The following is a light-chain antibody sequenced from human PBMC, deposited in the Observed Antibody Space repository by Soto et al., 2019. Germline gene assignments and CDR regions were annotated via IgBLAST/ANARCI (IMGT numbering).Light chain of an antibody. CDR1: SSNIGAGYD. V-gene: IGLV1-40*01. J-gene: IGLJ2*01. Sequence: QSVLTQPPSVSGAPGQRVTISCTGSSSNIGAGYDVHWYRQLPGSAPQLLIHGNSNRPSGVPDRFSGSKSGPSASLAITGLQAEDEADYYCQSYDSSLSNSVIFSGGTKVTVL. CDR2: GNS. CDR3: QSYDSSLSNSVI.